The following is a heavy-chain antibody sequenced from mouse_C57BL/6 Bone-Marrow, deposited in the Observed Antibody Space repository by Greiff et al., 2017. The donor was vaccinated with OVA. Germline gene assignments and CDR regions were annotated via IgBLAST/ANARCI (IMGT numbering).Heavy chain of an antibody. CDR1: GYTFTSYG. J-gene: IGHJ1*03. V-gene: IGHV1-81*01. Sequence: VQLQQSGAELARPGASVKLSCKASGYTFTSYGISWVKQRTGQGLEWIGEIYPRSGNTYYNEKFKGKATLTADKSSSTAYMELRSLTSEDSAVYFCARYRWLLRYFDVWGTGTTVTVSS. CDR2: IYPRSGNT. D-gene: IGHD2-3*01. CDR3: ARYRWLLRYFDV.